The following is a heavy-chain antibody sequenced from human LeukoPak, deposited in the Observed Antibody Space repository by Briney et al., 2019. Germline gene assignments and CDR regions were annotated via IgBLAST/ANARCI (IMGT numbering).Heavy chain of an antibody. J-gene: IGHJ6*02. CDR3: ARDIGAPVYYYYGRDV. D-gene: IGHD5-12*01. Sequence: SETLSLTCTVSGGSISSGGYYWRWIRQHPGKGLEWIGYIYYSGSTYYNPSLKSRVTISVDTSKNQFSLKLSSVTAADTAVYYCARDIGAPVYYYYGRDVWGQGTTVTVSS. V-gene: IGHV4-31*03. CDR2: IYYSGST. CDR1: GGSISSGGYY.